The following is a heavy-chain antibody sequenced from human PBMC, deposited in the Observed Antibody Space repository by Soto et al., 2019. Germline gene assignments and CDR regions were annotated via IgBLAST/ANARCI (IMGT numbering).Heavy chain of an antibody. CDR1: GFTFSSYG. D-gene: IGHD6-13*01. V-gene: IGHV3-33*01. Sequence: QVQLVESGGGVVQPGRSLRLSCAASGFTFSSYGMHWVRQAPGKGLEWVAVIWYDGSNKYYADSVKGRFTISRDNSKNTLYPQMNSLRAEDTAVYYCARDLGIAAGLKGYYYYGMDVW. J-gene: IGHJ6*01. CDR3: ARDLGIAAGLKGYYYYGMDV. CDR2: IWYDGSNK.